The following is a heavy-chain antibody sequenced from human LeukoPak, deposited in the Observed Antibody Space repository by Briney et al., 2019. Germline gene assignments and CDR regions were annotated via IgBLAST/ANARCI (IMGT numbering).Heavy chain of an antibody. V-gene: IGHV3-23*01. D-gene: IGHD3-22*01. J-gene: IGHJ4*02. CDR3: AKVGGYLIY. CDR2: IYGSSGNT. Sequence: GRSLRLSCAASGYTLSRYGMHCVRQSPGRGVECVSSIYGSSGNTYYADSVKGRYTISRDNHKNTLSLQMNNLRDEDTAVYYCAKVGGYLIYWGQGTLVTVSS. CDR1: GYTLSRYG.